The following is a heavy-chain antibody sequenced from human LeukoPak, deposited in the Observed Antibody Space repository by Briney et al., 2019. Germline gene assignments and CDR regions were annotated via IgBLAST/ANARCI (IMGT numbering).Heavy chain of an antibody. CDR3: ARRDCSSASCSFDY. J-gene: IGHJ4*02. Sequence: SETLSLTCTVSGGSIGSYYWSWIRQPPGKRLEWIGYIYYSGSTNYNPSLKSRVTISIDTSKNQFSLKLSSVTAADTAVYYCARRDCSSASCSFDYWGQGTLVTVSS. CDR2: IYYSGST. V-gene: IGHV4-59*01. CDR1: GGSIGSYY. D-gene: IGHD2-2*01.